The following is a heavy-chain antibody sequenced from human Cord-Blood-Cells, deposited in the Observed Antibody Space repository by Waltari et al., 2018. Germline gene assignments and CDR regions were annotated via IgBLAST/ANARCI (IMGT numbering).Heavy chain of an antibody. Sequence: QVQLVESGGGVVQPGRSLRLSCAASGFTFSSYGMHWVRQAPGQGLEWVAVISYDGSNKYYADSVKGRFTISRDNSKNTLYLQMNSLRAEDTAVYYCAKDAVNLGYCSSTSCYGDWFDPWGQGTLVTVSS. CDR2: ISYDGSNK. V-gene: IGHV3-30*18. D-gene: IGHD2-2*01. CDR3: AKDAVNLGYCSSTSCYGDWFDP. CDR1: GFTFSSYG. J-gene: IGHJ5*02.